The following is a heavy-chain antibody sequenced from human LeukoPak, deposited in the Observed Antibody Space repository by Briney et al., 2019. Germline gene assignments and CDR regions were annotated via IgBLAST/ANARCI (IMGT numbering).Heavy chain of an antibody. Sequence: GGSLRLSCAVSGFTFSSYWMTWVRQAPGKGLEWVSSISSSSSYIYYADSVKGRFTISRDNAKNSLYLQMNSLRAEDTAVYYCARGVGYCSGGSCEGWFDPWGQGTLVTVSS. D-gene: IGHD2-15*01. V-gene: IGHV3-21*01. CDR2: ISSSSSYI. CDR3: ARGVGYCSGGSCEGWFDP. CDR1: GFTFSSYW. J-gene: IGHJ5*02.